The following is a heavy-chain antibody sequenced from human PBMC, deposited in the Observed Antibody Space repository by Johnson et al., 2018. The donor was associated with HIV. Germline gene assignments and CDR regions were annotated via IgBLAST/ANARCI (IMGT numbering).Heavy chain of an antibody. Sequence: QVQLVESGGGLVKPGGSLRLSCVASGFAFSDYYMSWIRQAPWKGLEWVSYISSSGSTIYYADSVKGRFTISRDNAKNSLYPQMNSLRAEDTAVYYCARELVRYSFAIWGQGTMVTVSS. CDR2: ISSSGSTI. V-gene: IGHV3-11*04. J-gene: IGHJ3*02. CDR1: GFAFSDYY. D-gene: IGHD3-9*01. CDR3: ARELVRYSFAI.